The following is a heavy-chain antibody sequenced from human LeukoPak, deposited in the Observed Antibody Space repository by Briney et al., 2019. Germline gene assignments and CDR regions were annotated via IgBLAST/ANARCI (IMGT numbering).Heavy chain of an antibody. CDR3: AGGRDGYCNY. CDR1: GGSISSGGYY. V-gene: IGHV4-31*03. Sequence: PSQTLSLTCTVSGGSISSGGYYWSWIRQHPGKGLEWIGYIYYSGSTYYNRSLKSRVTISVDTSKNQFSLKLSSVTAADTAVYYCAGGRDGYCNYWGQGTLVTVSS. D-gene: IGHD5-24*01. J-gene: IGHJ4*02. CDR2: IYYSGST.